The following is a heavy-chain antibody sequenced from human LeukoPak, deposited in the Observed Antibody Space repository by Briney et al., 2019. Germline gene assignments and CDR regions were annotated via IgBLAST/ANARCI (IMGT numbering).Heavy chain of an antibody. CDR1: GGSISSSSYY. D-gene: IGHD6-13*01. CDR3: ARHHDSSSWYNWFDP. V-gene: IGHV4-39*01. CDR2: IYYSGST. J-gene: IGHJ5*02. Sequence: SETLSLTCTVSGGSISSSSYYWGWIRQPPGKGLEWIGSIYYSGSTYYNPSLKSRVTISVDTSKNQFSPKLSSVTAADTAVYYCARHHDSSSWYNWFDPWGQGTLVTVSS.